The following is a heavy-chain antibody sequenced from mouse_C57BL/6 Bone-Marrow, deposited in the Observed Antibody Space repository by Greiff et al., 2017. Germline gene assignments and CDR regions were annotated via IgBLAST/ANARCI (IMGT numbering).Heavy chain of an antibody. CDR3: ARGRWLLPVFAY. V-gene: IGHV1-47*01. CDR2: FHPYNDDT. D-gene: IGHD2-3*01. CDR1: GYTFTTYP. J-gene: IGHJ3*01. Sequence: QVQLKESGAELVKPGASVKMSCKASGYTFTTYPIEWMKQNHGKSLEWIGNFHPYNDDTKYNEKFKGKATLTVEKSSSTVYLELSRLTSDDSAVYYCARGRWLLPVFAYWGQGTLVTVSA.